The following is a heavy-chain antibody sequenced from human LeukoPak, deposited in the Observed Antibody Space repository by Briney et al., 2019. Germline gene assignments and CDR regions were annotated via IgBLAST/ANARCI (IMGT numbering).Heavy chain of an antibody. CDR3: ARFPLFTTGTTEFQY. J-gene: IGHJ4*02. Sequence: ASVKVSCKASGYTFTSYGISWVRLAPGQGLEWMGWISAYNGNTNYAQKLQGRVTMTTDTSTSTAYMELRSLRSDDTAVYYCARFPLFTTGTTEFQYWGQGTLVTVSS. CDR2: ISAYNGNT. D-gene: IGHD1-1*01. V-gene: IGHV1-18*01. CDR1: GYTFTSYG.